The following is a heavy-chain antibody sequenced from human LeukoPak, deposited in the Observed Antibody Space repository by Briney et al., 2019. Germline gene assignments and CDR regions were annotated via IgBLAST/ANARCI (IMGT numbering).Heavy chain of an antibody. CDR2: IGTAGDT. D-gene: IGHD4-17*01. CDR1: GFTFSSYD. V-gene: IGHV3-13*04. Sequence: GGSLRLSCAASGFTFSSYDMHWVRQATGKGLEWVSAIGTAGDTYYPGSVKGRFTISRENAKNSLYLQMNSLRAGDTAVYYCARGTGDPQRFDPWGQGTLVTVSS. CDR3: ARGTGDPQRFDP. J-gene: IGHJ5*02.